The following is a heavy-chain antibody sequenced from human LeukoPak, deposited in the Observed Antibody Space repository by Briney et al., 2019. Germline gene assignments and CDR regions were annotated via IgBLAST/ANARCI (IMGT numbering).Heavy chain of an antibody. D-gene: IGHD2-2*01. J-gene: IGHJ6*02. CDR1: GFTFSSYA. CDR3: ARAYCGSTSCEYYYYYGMDV. V-gene: IGHV3-30-3*01. Sequence: PGGSLRLSCAASGFTFSSYAMHWVRQAPGKGLEWVAVIPYDGSNKYYADSVKGRFTISRDNSKNTLYLQMNSLRAEDTAVYYCARAYCGSTSCEYYYYYGMDVWGQGTTVTVSS. CDR2: IPYDGSNK.